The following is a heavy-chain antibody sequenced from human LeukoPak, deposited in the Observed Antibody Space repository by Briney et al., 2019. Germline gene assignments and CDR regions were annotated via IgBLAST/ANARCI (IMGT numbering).Heavy chain of an antibody. J-gene: IGHJ5*02. CDR2: INHSGST. CDR1: GGSFSGYY. CDR3: ARVGTTVTASNWFDP. D-gene: IGHD4-17*01. Sequence: SETLSLTCAVYGGSFSGYYWSWIRQPPGKGLEWIGEINHSGSTNYNPSLKSRVTISVDTSKNQFSLKLSSVTAADTAAYYCARVGTTVTASNWFDPWGQGTLVTVSS. V-gene: IGHV4-34*01.